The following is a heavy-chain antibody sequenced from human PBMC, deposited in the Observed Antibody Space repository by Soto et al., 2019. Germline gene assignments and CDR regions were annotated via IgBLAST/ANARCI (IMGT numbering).Heavy chain of an antibody. CDR1: GFTFDDYA. J-gene: IGHJ4*02. CDR3: AKRGGYSSSTPIDY. V-gene: IGHV3-9*01. Sequence: EVQRMESGGGLVQPGRSLRLSCAASGFTFDDYARHWVRQAPGKGLEWVSGISWNSGSIRYADSVKGRFTISRDNAKNSLYLQMNSLRAEDTALYYCAKRGGYSSSTPIDYWGQRTLVTVSS. CDR2: ISWNSGSI. D-gene: IGHD6-6*01.